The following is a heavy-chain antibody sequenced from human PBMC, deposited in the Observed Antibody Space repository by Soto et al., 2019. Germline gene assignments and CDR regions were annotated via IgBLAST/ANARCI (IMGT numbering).Heavy chain of an antibody. V-gene: IGHV1-69*13. D-gene: IGHD5-12*01. CDR2: IIPIFGSP. Sequence: GASVKVSCKASGGSVSSDPISWVRQAPGQGLEWMGGIIPIFGSPTYAQRFQGRVTITADESSRTAYLELSSLRSEDSAVYYCAREGDFTVYDSDSYYFYGMDVWGQGTTVTVSS. J-gene: IGHJ6*02. CDR1: GGSVSSDP. CDR3: AREGDFTVYDSDSYYFYGMDV.